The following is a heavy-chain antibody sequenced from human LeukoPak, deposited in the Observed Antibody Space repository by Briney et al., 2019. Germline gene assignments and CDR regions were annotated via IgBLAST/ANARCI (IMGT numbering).Heavy chain of an antibody. J-gene: IGHJ4*02. CDR3: AKGPQLGSGYHPDY. CDR1: GSTFSSDA. D-gene: IGHD3-22*01. CDR2: ITGSDDRT. Sequence: SGGSLRLSCAASGSTFSSDAMTWVRQAPGKGLEWVSTITGSDDRTYYAGSVKGRFTISRDYSKNTLHLQLNSLSAEDTAMYYCAKGPQLGSGYHPDYWGQGTLVTVSS. V-gene: IGHV3-23*01.